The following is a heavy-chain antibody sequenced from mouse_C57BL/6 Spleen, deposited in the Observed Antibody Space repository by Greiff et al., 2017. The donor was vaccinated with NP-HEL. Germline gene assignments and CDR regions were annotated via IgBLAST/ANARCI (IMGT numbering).Heavy chain of an antibody. V-gene: IGHV1-15*01. CDR3: TRHGSSYWFAY. Sequence: QVHVKQSGAELVRPGASVTLSCKASGYTFTDYEMHWVKQTPVHGLEWIGAIDPETGGTAYNQKFKGKAILTADKSSSTAYMELRSLTSEDSAVYYCTRHGSSYWFAYWGQGTLVTVSA. J-gene: IGHJ3*01. CDR2: IDPETGGT. CDR1: GYTFTDYE. D-gene: IGHD1-1*01.